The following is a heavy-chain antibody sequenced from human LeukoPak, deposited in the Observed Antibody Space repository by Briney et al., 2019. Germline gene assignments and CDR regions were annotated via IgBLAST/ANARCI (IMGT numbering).Heavy chain of an antibody. Sequence: GGSLRLSCAASGFIFSNYWMTWVRQAPGKGLEWVAHIRQDGSERHYVDSVKDRFTISRDNAKNSLDLQMDSLRAEDTAVYYCARDWGSTGYDLYDSWGQGTLVTVSS. CDR1: GFIFSNYW. CDR2: IRQDGSER. CDR3: ARDWGSTGYDLYDS. J-gene: IGHJ4*02. D-gene: IGHD5-12*01. V-gene: IGHV3-7*01.